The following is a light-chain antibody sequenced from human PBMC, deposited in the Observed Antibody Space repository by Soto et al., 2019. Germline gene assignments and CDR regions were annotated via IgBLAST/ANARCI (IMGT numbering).Light chain of an antibody. V-gene: IGLV2-8*01. CDR3: SSYAGSNNYV. CDR1: SSDVGGYNC. J-gene: IGLJ1*01. Sequence: QSALTQPPSASGSPGQSVTISCTGTSSDVGGYNCVSWYQQHPGKAPKLMIYEVSNRPSGVPDRFSGSKSGNTASLTVSGLQDEDEADYYCSSYAGSNNYVFGTGTKVTVL. CDR2: EVS.